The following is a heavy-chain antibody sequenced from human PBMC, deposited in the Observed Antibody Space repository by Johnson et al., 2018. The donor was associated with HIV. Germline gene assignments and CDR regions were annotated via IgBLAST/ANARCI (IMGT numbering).Heavy chain of an antibody. D-gene: IGHD3-22*01. CDR2: INWNGGST. CDR3: ARDLTHYYDSHDAFDS. CDR1: GFTFDDYG. Sequence: VHLVESGGGVVRPGGSLRLSCAASGFTFDDYGMSWVRQAPGKGLEWVSGINWNGGSTGYADSVKGRFTISRDNAKNSLYLQMNSLRAEDTALYYCARDLTHYYDSHDAFDSWGQGTMVTVSS. J-gene: IGHJ3*02. V-gene: IGHV3-20*04.